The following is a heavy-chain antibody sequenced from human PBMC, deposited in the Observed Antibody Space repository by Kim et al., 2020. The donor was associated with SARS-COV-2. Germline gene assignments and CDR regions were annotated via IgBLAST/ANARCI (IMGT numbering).Heavy chain of an antibody. CDR3: AKDLVVAPGQRVPYHGMDV. CDR2: LSGSGGSA. CDR1: GFTFSSYA. Sequence: GGSLRLSCKASGFTFSSYAVSWVRQSPGKGLEWVSGLSGSGGSAYYADSVKGRYTISRDNYKNTLYLQMDSLRAEDTAVYYCAKDLVVAPGQRVPYHGMDVWGQGTTVTVSS. D-gene: IGHD2-2*01. V-gene: IGHV3-23*01. J-gene: IGHJ6*02.